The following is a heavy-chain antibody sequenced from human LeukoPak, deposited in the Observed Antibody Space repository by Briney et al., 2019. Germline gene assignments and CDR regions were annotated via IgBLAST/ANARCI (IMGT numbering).Heavy chain of an antibody. CDR1: GFTFSSYA. V-gene: IGHV3-23*01. J-gene: IGHJ4*02. Sequence: GGSLRLSCAASGFTFSSYAMSWVRQAPGKGLEWVSAISGSGGSTYYADSVKGRFTISRDNSKNTLYLQMNSLRAEDTAVYYCAKVIRDGYYDSSGYYWSGYYFDYWGQGTLVTVSS. D-gene: IGHD3-22*01. CDR2: ISGSGGST. CDR3: AKVIRDGYYDSSGYYWSGYYFDY.